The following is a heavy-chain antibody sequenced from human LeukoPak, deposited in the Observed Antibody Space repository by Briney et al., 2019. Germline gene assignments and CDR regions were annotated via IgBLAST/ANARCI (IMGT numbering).Heavy chain of an antibody. CDR2: ISSSSSYI. CDR3: ASGIAVAGPRDY. J-gene: IGHJ4*02. D-gene: IGHD6-19*01. CDR1: GFTFSSYS. V-gene: IGHV3-21*01. Sequence: SGGSLRLSCAASGFTFSSYSMNWVRQAPGRGLEWVSSISSSSSYIYYADSVKGRFTISRDNAKNSLYLQMNSLRAEDTAVYYCASGIAVAGPRDYWGQGTLVTVSS.